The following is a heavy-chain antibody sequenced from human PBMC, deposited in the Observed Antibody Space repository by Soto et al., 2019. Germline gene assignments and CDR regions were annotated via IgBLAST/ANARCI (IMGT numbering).Heavy chain of an antibody. CDR3: ARGCSSSWCDY. D-gene: IGHD6-13*01. Sequence: GGALRLSSAASGFTFDDYGMSWVRQAPGKGLEWVSGINWNGGSTGYADSVKGRFTISRDNAKNSLYLQMNSLRAEDTALYYCARGCSSSWCDYWGQGTLVTVSS. V-gene: IGHV3-20*03. CDR2: INWNGGST. CDR1: GFTFDDYG. J-gene: IGHJ4*02.